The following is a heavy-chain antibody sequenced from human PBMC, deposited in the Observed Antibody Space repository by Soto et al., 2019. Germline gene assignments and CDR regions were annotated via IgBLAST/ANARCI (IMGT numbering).Heavy chain of an antibody. CDR1: GASISSGRYY. CDR2: IYNSGST. J-gene: IGHJ4*02. Sequence: SETLSLTCTVSGASISSGRYYWGWVRQPPGKGLEWIGDIYNSGSTHYNSSLQGRVTISVDTSNNRLSLRVSSVTAADTALYYCVSTPAPTEQWLSPFDFWGQGTLVTVSS. CDR3: VSTPAPTEQWLSPFDF. V-gene: IGHV4-39*01. D-gene: IGHD6-19*01.